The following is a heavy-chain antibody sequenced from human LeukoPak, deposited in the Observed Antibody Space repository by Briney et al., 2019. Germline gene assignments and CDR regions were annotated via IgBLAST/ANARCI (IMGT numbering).Heavy chain of an antibody. V-gene: IGHV3-33*03. D-gene: IGHD6-19*01. CDR2: IRDDGSSK. CDR1: GFTFSSYG. CDR3: AKDPPYSSGAFDI. J-gene: IGHJ3*02. Sequence: GRSLRLSCAASGFTFSSYGMHWVRQAPGKGLEWVAGIRDDGSSKNYADSVKGRFTISRDNSKNTLYLQMNSLRAEDTAVYYCAKDPPYSSGAFDIWGQGTMVTVSS.